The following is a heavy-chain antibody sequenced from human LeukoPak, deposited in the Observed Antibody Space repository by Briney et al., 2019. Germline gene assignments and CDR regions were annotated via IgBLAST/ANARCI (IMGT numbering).Heavy chain of an antibody. V-gene: IGHV1-18*01. CDR3: ARDHQYDFDY. Sequence: GASVKVSCKASGSTFTTNGISWVRQAPGQGLEWMGWIGAYNGNTNYAQKFQGRVTMTTDTSPSTAYMELRSLRSDDTAVYYCARDHQYDFDYWGQGTLVTVSS. CDR1: GSTFTTNG. CDR2: IGAYNGNT. J-gene: IGHJ4*02. D-gene: IGHD2-2*01.